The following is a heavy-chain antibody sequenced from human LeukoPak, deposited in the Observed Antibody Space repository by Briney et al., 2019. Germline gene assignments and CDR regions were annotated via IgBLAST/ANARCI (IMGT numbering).Heavy chain of an antibody. J-gene: IGHJ3*02. CDR1: GYTFTGYY. CDR3: ASDSSGYRDAFDI. V-gene: IGHV1-69*04. CDR2: IIPILGIA. D-gene: IGHD3-22*01. Sequence: SVKVSCKASGYTFTGYYMHWVRQAPGQGLEWMGRIIPILGIANYAQKFQGRVTITADKSTSTAYMELSSLRSEDTAVYYCASDSSGYRDAFDIWGQGTMVTVSS.